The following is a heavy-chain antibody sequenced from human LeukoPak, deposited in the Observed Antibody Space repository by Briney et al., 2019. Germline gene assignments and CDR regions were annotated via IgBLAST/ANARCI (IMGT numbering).Heavy chain of an antibody. J-gene: IGHJ4*02. CDR1: GFTFSDYS. CDR3: VRARGLHPMYYFDY. V-gene: IGHV3-48*04. CDR2: ISSSGSTI. D-gene: IGHD5-24*01. Sequence: PGGSLRLSCAASGFTFSDYSMNWVRQAPGKGLEWVSYISSSGSTIYYADAVKGRFTISRDNGKSSLYLQMNSLRAEDTAVYFCVRARGLHPMYYFDYCGQGTQVTVSS.